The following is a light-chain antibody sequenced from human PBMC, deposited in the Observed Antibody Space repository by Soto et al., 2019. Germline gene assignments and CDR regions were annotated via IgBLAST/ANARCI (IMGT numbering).Light chain of an antibody. CDR1: QSISSY. J-gene: IGKJ1*01. V-gene: IGKV1-39*01. CDR3: QQTYKTPLT. Sequence: DSQMTQSPASLSASVGDRVSVTCLASQSISSYLNWYQQKPGEAPKLLIYAASNLQSGVPSRFSGSGSGTDFTLTISSLQPEDFATYYCQQTYKTPLTFGQGTKVDIK. CDR2: AAS.